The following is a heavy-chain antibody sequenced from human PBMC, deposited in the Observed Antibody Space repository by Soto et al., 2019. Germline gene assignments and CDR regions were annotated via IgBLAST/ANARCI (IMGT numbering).Heavy chain of an antibody. CDR1: GGFFRGYY. D-gene: IGHD6-25*01. V-gene: IGHV4-34*01. CDR3: ARGSRIAARCALDY. J-gene: IGHJ4*02. CDR2: INLGGST. Sequence: QVQLQPWGAGLLKPSETLSLTCAVYGGFFRGYYWSWIGQPPGKGLEWIGEINLGGSTNYNPSLKTRVTIAIDTTKKHFSLKLSSVPAAGTVVYYCARGSRIAARCALDYWGQGTLVTVS.